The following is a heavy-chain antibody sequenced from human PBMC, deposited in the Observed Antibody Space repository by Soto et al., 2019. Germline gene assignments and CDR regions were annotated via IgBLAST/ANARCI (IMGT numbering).Heavy chain of an antibody. J-gene: IGHJ6*02. V-gene: IGHV1-18*04. CDR3: ARGAPPMVRSSTVRGYYYGMDV. CDR2: ISAYNGNT. Sequence: ASVKVSCKASGYTFTSYGISWVRQAPGRGLEWMGWISAYNGNTNYAQKLQGRVTMTTDTSTSTAYMELRSLRSDDTAVYYCARGAPPMVRSSTVRGYYYGMDVWGQGTTVTVSS. CDR1: GYTFTSYG. D-gene: IGHD3-10*01.